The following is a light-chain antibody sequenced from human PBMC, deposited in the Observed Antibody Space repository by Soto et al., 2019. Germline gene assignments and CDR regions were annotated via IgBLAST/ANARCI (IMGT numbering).Light chain of an antibody. CDR3: QQYNNWPPT. J-gene: IGKJ1*01. Sequence: EIVMTQSPATLSVSPGERATLSCRASQSVSSNLAWYQQKPGQAPRLLISGASTRATGIPARFTGSGSGIEFTLTISSLQSEDFAVYYCQQYNNWPPTFGQGTKVEIK. CDR1: QSVSSN. V-gene: IGKV3-15*01. CDR2: GAS.